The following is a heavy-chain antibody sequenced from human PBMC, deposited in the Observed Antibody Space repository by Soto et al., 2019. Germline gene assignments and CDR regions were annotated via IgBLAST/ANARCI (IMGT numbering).Heavy chain of an antibody. V-gene: IGHV1-69*13. J-gene: IGHJ5*02. Sequence: SVKVSCKASGGTFSSYAISWVRQAPGQGLEWMGGIIPIFGTANYAQKFQGRVTITADESTGTAYMELSSLRSEDTAVYYCARGPIRGGWELLWWFDPWGQGTLVTVSS. CDR3: ARGPIRGGWELLWWFDP. CDR2: IIPIFGTA. CDR1: GGTFSSYA. D-gene: IGHD1-26*01.